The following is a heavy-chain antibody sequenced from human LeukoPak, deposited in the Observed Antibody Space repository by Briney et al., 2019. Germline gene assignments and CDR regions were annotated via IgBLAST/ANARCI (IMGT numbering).Heavy chain of an antibody. CDR1: GGSISSYS. CDR3: SSSGGHSGESFDY. D-gene: IGHD4-23*01. J-gene: IGHJ4*02. V-gene: IGHV4-4*07. CDR2: IFTSGST. Sequence: PSETLSLTCTVCGGSISSYSWTWIRQPAGKGLEWVGRIFTSGSTNYNPSLKGRVTISVDTSKNQFSLKMTSVTAADTAVYYCSSSGGHSGESFDYWGQGTLVTVSS.